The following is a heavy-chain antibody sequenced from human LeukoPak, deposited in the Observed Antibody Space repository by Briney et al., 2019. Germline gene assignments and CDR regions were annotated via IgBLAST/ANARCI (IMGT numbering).Heavy chain of an antibody. V-gene: IGHV1-69*13. CDR1: GGTFSSYA. CDR3: ARVGFRRDGYNFNYYMDV. CDR2: IIPIFGTA. Sequence: SVKVSCKASGGTFSSYAISWVRQAPGQGLEWMGGIIPIFGTANYAQKFQGRVTITADESTSTAYMELSSLRSEDTAVYYCARVGFRRDGYNFNYYMDVWGKGTTVTVSS. D-gene: IGHD5-24*01. J-gene: IGHJ6*03.